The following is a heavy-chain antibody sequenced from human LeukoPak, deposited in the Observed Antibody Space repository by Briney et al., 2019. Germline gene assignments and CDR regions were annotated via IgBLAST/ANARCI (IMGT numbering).Heavy chain of an antibody. CDR2: MNPNSGST. CDR1: GYTFTSYD. Sequence: ASVKVSCKASGYTFTSYDINWVRQATGQGLEWMGWMNPNSGSTGYAQKFQGRVTMNRNTSISTAYMELSSLRSEDTAVYYCARVAVVPFNYYYYMDVWGKGTTVTVSS. CDR3: ARVAVVPFNYYYYMDV. D-gene: IGHD2-2*01. V-gene: IGHV1-8*01. J-gene: IGHJ6*03.